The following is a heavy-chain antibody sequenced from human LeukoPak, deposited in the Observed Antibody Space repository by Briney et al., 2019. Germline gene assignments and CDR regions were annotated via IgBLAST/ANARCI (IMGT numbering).Heavy chain of an antibody. V-gene: IGHV4-59*01. Sequence: PSETLSLTCAVSGGSMRNYYWSWIRQPPGKGLEWIGYTYDSGNSSYNPSLRSRVSISIDTSKNQFSLNLSSVTAADTAVYYCARGWASSWYYFDFWGQGTLVTVSS. D-gene: IGHD2-2*01. CDR1: GGSMRNYY. CDR2: TYDSGNS. J-gene: IGHJ4*02. CDR3: ARGWASSWYYFDF.